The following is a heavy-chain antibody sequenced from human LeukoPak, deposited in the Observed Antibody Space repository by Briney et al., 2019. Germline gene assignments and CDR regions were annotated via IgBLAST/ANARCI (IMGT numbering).Heavy chain of an antibody. J-gene: IGHJ4*02. CDR2: ISYDGINK. V-gene: IGHV3-30*04. CDR3: AKADSSGWYTFDY. Sequence: GGSLRLSCAASGFTFSSYAMYWVRQAPGKGLEWVALISYDGINKYYADSVKGRFTISRDNSKNTLYLQMNSLRAEDTAVYYRAKADSSGWYTFDYWGQGTLVTVSS. CDR1: GFTFSSYA. D-gene: IGHD6-19*01.